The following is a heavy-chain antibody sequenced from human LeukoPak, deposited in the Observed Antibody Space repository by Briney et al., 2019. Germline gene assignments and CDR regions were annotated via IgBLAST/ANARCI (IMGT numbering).Heavy chain of an antibody. CDR2: IWYDGSNK. V-gene: IGHV3-33*01. CDR3: ARPKQWLVNEDAFDI. CDR1: GFTFSSYG. J-gene: IGHJ3*02. D-gene: IGHD6-19*01. Sequence: QPGRSLRLSCAASGFTFSSYGMHCVRQAPGKGLEWVAVIWYDGSNKYYADSVKGRFTISRDNSKNTLYLQMNSLRAEDTAVYYCARPKQWLVNEDAFDIWGQGTMVTVSS.